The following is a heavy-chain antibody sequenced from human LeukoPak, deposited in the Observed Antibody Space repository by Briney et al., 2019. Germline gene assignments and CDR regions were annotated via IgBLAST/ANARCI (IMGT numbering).Heavy chain of an antibody. Sequence: GGSLRLSCAASGFTFSSYWMSWVRQAPGKGLEWVANIKQDGSEKYYVDSVKGRFTISRDNAKNSLYLQMNSLRAEDTAVYYCARGPPYSSSWYRYFQHWGQGTLVTVSS. CDR1: GFTFSSYW. D-gene: IGHD6-13*01. CDR3: ARGPPYSSSWYRYFQH. V-gene: IGHV3-7*01. J-gene: IGHJ1*01. CDR2: IKQDGSEK.